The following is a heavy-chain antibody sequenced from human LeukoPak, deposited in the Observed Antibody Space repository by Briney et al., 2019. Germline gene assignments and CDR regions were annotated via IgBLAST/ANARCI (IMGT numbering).Heavy chain of an antibody. CDR2: ISGSGGST. CDR1: GFTFSSYA. V-gene: IGHV3-23*01. Sequence: GGSLRLSCAASGFTFSSYAMTWVRQAPGKGLEWVSGISGSGGSTYYADSVKGRFTISRVNSKNTLYLQMNSLRAEDTAVYYCAKEDRNYYGSGSYYNVGAFDIWGQGTMVTVSS. J-gene: IGHJ3*02. D-gene: IGHD3-10*01. CDR3: AKEDRNYYGSGSYYNVGAFDI.